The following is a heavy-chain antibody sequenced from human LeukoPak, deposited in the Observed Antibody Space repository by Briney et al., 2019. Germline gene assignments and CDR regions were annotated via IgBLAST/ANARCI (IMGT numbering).Heavy chain of an antibody. Sequence: GASVTVSCKASGGTFSSYAISWVRQAPGQGREWMGRIIPILGIANYAQKFQGRVTITADKSTSTAYMELSSLRSEDTAVYYCARGSFYYDRRPDDYWGQGTLVTVSS. CDR1: GGTFSSYA. J-gene: IGHJ4*02. V-gene: IGHV1-69*04. D-gene: IGHD3-22*01. CDR3: ARGSFYYDRRPDDY. CDR2: IIPILGIA.